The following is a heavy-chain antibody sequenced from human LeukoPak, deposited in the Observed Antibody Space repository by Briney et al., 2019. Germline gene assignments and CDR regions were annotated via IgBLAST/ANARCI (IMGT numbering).Heavy chain of an antibody. CDR3: ARDPYSGSYGDYYYYYMDV. CDR1: GLTFSSYS. D-gene: IGHD1-26*01. J-gene: IGHJ6*03. V-gene: IGHV3-21*01. CDR2: ITSSSRDR. Sequence: GGSLRLSCAASGLTFSSYSMNWVRQAPGKGLEWVSSITSSSRDRYYADSVKGRLTISRANAKSSLYLQMNSLRAEDTAVYYCARDPYSGSYGDYYYYYMDVWGKGTTVTISS.